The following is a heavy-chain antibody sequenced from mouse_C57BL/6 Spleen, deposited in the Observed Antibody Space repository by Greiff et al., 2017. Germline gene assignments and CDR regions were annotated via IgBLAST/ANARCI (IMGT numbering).Heavy chain of an antibody. J-gene: IGHJ4*01. CDR1: GYTFTSYT. V-gene: IGHV1-4*01. Sequence: QVQLQQSGAELARPGASVKMSCKASGYTFTSYTMHWVKQRPGQGLEWIGYINPSSGYTKYNQKFKDKATLTADKSSSTAYMQLSSLTSEDSAVYYCAITRGYAIDYWGQGTSVTVSS. CDR2: INPSSGYT. CDR3: AITRGYAIDY.